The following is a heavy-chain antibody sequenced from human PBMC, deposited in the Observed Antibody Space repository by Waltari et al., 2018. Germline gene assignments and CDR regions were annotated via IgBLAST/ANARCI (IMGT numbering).Heavy chain of an antibody. D-gene: IGHD1-26*01. J-gene: IGHJ3*02. V-gene: IGHV4-39*07. CDR1: GGSISSSSYY. CDR2: IYYSGGT. Sequence: QVQLQESGPGLVKPSETLSLTCTVSGGSISSSSYYCVGLRQPPGKGLERFGSIYYSGGTHYKPSRKSRVTISVDTSIKQFSTKLSSVTAADTAVYYCARVSVGDAFDIGGQETMVTVSS. CDR3: ARVSVGDAFDI.